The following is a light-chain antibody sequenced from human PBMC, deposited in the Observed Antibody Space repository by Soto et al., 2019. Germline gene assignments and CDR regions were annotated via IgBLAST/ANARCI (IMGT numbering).Light chain of an antibody. CDR2: GAS. V-gene: IGKV3-20*01. CDR1: QSVSSSY. Sequence: EIVLTQSPGTLSLSPGERATLSCRASQSVSSSYLAWYQLKPGQAPRLLIYGASSRATGILDRFSGSGSGTDFTLTISRLEPEDFAVYYCQQYGGSPLYTFGQGTKLEIK. CDR3: QQYGGSPLYT. J-gene: IGKJ2*01.